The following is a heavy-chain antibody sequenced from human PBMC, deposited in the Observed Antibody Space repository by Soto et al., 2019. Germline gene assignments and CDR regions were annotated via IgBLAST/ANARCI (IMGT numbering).Heavy chain of an antibody. CDR1: GGTLSSYA. CDR3: ASDPTTVVLNYYYYGMDV. D-gene: IGHD4-17*01. CDR2: IIPIFGTA. V-gene: IGHV1-69*13. Sequence: GASVKVSCKASGGTLSSYAISWVRQAPGQGLEWMGGIIPIFGTANYAQKFQGRVTITADESTSTAYMELSSLRSEDTAVYYCASDPTTVVLNYYYYGMDVWGQGTTVTVSS. J-gene: IGHJ6*02.